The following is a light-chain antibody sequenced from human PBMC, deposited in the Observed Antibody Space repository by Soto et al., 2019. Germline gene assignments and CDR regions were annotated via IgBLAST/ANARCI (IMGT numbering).Light chain of an antibody. V-gene: IGKV3-15*01. Sequence: DTVMTQSPATLSVSPGERATLSCRASQSVSSNLAWYQQKPGQAPRLLIYGASTRATGIPARFSGSGSGTEFTLTISSLQSEDFAVYYCQQYNNWPPYTFGQVTKLEI. CDR1: QSVSSN. CDR3: QQYNNWPPYT. J-gene: IGKJ2*01. CDR2: GAS.